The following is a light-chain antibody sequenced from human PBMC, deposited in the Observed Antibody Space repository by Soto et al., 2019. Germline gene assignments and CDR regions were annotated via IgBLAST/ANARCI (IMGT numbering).Light chain of an antibody. Sequence: IQLTQSPSSLSASVGDRVTITCRASQDISSYLAWYQQKPGKAPKLLIYAASTLESGVPSRFSGSGSGTDFALTISSLQPEDFATYYCQQLDNYPTFGGGTKVEIK. V-gene: IGKV1-9*01. CDR2: AAS. CDR1: QDISSY. CDR3: QQLDNYPT. J-gene: IGKJ4*01.